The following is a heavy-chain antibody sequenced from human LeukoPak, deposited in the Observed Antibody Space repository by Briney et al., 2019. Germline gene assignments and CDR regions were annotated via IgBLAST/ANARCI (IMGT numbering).Heavy chain of an antibody. CDR1: GFTFSSYS. D-gene: IGHD2-2*01. CDR2: ISSSSSTI. Sequence: GGSLRLSCAASGFTFSSYSMNWVRQAPGKGLEWVSYISSSSSTIYYADSVKGRFTISRDNAKNTLYLQMNSLRAEDTAVYYCARDYCSSTSCLFDYWGQGTLVTVSS. V-gene: IGHV3-48*01. J-gene: IGHJ4*02. CDR3: ARDYCSSTSCLFDY.